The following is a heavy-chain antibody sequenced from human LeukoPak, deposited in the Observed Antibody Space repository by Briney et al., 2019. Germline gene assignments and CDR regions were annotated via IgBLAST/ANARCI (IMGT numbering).Heavy chain of an antibody. V-gene: IGHV3-7*01. J-gene: IGHJ4*02. D-gene: IGHD6-6*01. Sequence: GGSLRLSCAASGFPFSRYWMTWVRQAPGKGLEWVANIKQDGSVIYYVDSVKGRFAISRDNAENSLSLQMNSLRAEDTAVYYCARIGYSSSSNDYWGQGTLVTVSS. CDR1: GFPFSRYW. CDR3: ARIGYSSSSNDY. CDR2: IKQDGSVI.